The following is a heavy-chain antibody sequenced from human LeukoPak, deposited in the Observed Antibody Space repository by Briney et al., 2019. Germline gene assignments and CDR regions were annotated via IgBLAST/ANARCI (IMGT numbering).Heavy chain of an antibody. D-gene: IGHD6-19*01. V-gene: IGHV4-59*01. CDR1: GDSISNYY. CDR3: ARAEKAVTGTLDS. CDR2: MYNRGST. J-gene: IGHJ4*02. Sequence: SETLSLTCTVSGDSISNYYWRWIRQSPGKELEWIGYMYNRGSTIYNPSLKSRVTISTDTSKNQFSLRLTSVTAADTAVYCARAEKAVTGTLDSWGQGTLITVSS.